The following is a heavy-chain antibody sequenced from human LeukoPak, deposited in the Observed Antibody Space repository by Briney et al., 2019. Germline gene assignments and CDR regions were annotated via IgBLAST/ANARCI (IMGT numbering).Heavy chain of an antibody. Sequence: PSESLSLTCAVYGGSFSGYYWSWIRHPPGKGLEWIGEINHSGSTNYNPSLKSRVTISVDTSKNQFSLKLSSVTAADTAVYYCARGYYDFWSGYYGGIFNYFDYWGEGTLVTVSS. CDR1: GGSFSGYY. J-gene: IGHJ4*02. CDR3: ARGYYDFWSGYYGGIFNYFDY. CDR2: INHSGST. V-gene: IGHV4-34*01. D-gene: IGHD3-3*01.